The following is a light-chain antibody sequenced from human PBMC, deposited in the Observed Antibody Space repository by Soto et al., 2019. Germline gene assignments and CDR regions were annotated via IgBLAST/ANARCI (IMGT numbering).Light chain of an antibody. CDR3: SSYTTNNTVV. J-gene: IGLJ2*01. Sequence: QSALTQPASVSGSPGQSITISCTGTSSDIGHNYVSWYQQHAGKAPKLIIFEVNNRPSGVSHRFSGSKSGNTASLTISDLQGEDEADYYCSSYTTNNTVVFGGGTKLTVL. V-gene: IGLV2-14*01. CDR2: EVN. CDR1: SSDIGHNY.